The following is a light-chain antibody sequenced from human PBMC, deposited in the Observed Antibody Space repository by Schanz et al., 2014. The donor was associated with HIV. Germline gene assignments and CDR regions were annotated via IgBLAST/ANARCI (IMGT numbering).Light chain of an antibody. Sequence: QSVLTQPPSVSGTPGQRVTILCSGSSSNIGINTVNWYQHLPGTAPKLLMYANMERPSGVPDRFSGSGSGTSASLAISGLQSEDEADYYCAAWDDSLNGWVFGGGTKVPVL. CDR2: ANM. CDR1: SSNIGINT. J-gene: IGLJ3*02. V-gene: IGLV1-44*01. CDR3: AAWDDSLNGWV.